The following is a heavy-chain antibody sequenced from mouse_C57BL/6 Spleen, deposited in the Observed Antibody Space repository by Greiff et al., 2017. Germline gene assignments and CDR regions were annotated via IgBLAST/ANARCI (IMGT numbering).Heavy chain of an antibody. Sequence: VQLQQPGAELVRPGTSVKLSCKASGYTFTSYWMHWVKQRPGQGLEWIGVIDPSDSYTNYNQKFKGKATLTVDTSSSTAYMQLSSLTSEDSAVYYCARGDYGNYGYFDVWGKGTTVTVSS. CDR3: ARGDYGNYGYFDV. CDR2: IDPSDSYT. J-gene: IGHJ1*03. V-gene: IGHV1-59*01. D-gene: IGHD2-1*01. CDR1: GYTFTSYW.